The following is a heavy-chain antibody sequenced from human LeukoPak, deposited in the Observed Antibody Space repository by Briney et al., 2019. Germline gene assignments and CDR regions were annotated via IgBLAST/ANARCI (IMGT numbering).Heavy chain of an antibody. V-gene: IGHV3-15*01. D-gene: IGHD3-16*02. CDR3: HRSYPYDY. CDR2: IKSKTDGGTI. J-gene: IGHJ4*02. Sequence: GGSLRLSCAASGFTFSDAWMTWVRQAPGKGLEWVGRIKSKTDGGTIDYAAPVKGRFTISRDDSKDTLYLQMNNLDTGDTAVYFCHRSYPYDYWGQGTLVTVSS. CDR1: GFTFSDAW.